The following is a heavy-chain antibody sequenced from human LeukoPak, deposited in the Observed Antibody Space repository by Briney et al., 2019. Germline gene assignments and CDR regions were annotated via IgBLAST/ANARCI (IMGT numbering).Heavy chain of an antibody. D-gene: IGHD3-10*01. Sequence: GGSLRLSCAASGFTLSIYAMSWIRQAPGKGLEWVSVISGSEWVSVISGSDTTTYYADSVKGRFTISRDNSKSTLYLQMNSLRAEDTAVYNCARGRGSYSLDYWGQGTLVTVSS. CDR3: ARGRGSYSLDY. CDR2: ISGSDTTT. CDR1: GFTLSIYA. V-gene: IGHV3-23*01. J-gene: IGHJ4*02.